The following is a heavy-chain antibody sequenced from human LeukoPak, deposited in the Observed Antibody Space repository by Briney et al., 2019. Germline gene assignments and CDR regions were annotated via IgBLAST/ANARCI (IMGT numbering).Heavy chain of an antibody. CDR3: ARVSRGNSVGGAY. CDR2: VYYSGST. Sequence: SETLSLTCAVYGGSFRGYYWSGVRQPAGKGGEWIGYVYYSGSTNYNPSLKSRVTISLDTSKNQFSLKLHSVTAADTAMYYCARVSRGNSVGGAYWGEGTLVTVSS. J-gene: IGHJ4*02. CDR1: GGSFRGYY. V-gene: IGHV4-59*01. D-gene: IGHD4-23*01.